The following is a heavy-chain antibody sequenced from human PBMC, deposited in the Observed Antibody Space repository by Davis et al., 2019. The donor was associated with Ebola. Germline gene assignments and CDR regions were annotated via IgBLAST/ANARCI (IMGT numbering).Heavy chain of an antibody. Sequence: GESLKISCAGSGYSFTTYWIAWVRQMPGKGLEWMGLISPGDSDARYSPSFQGQVTLSADKSINTAYLHWSSLKASDTAMYYCARGATVTYGSGSFLGWFDPWGQGTLVTVSS. CDR2: ISPGDSDA. J-gene: IGHJ5*02. V-gene: IGHV5-51*01. CDR1: GYSFTTYW. D-gene: IGHD3-10*01. CDR3: ARGATVTYGSGSFLGWFDP.